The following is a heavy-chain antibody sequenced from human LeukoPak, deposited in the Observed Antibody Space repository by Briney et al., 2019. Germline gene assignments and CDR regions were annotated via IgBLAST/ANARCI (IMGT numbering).Heavy chain of an antibody. CDR2: INPNSGGT. J-gene: IGHJ4*02. CDR1: GYTFTTYY. Sequence: ASVKVSCKASGYTFTTYYMHWVRQAPGQGLEWMGWINPNSGGTNYAQKSQGRVTMTRDTSISTAYMELTRLTSDDTAVYYCAGEDGDYERGQGTLVTVSS. CDR3: AGEDGDYE. D-gene: IGHD4-17*01. V-gene: IGHV1-2*02.